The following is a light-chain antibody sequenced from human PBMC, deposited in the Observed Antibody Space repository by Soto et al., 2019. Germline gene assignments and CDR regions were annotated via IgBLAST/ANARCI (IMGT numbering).Light chain of an antibody. J-gene: IGKJ4*01. Sequence: EVLMTQSPDTLYVSPGERVTLSCRASQSVSTYLAWFQQKPGQAPRLLIYDASNRATGIPARFSGSGSGTDFTLTISSLEPEDFAVYYCQHYGSTPLTFGGGTKVDIK. CDR2: DAS. CDR3: QHYGSTPLT. V-gene: IGKV3-11*01. CDR1: QSVSTY.